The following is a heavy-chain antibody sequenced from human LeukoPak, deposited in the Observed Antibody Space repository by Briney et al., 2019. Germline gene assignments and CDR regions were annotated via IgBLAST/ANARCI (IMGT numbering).Heavy chain of an antibody. J-gene: IGHJ4*02. CDR3: ARGFTTTKFDS. V-gene: IGHV4-59*07. CDR2: IYSSGAT. Sequence: PSDTLSLTCTVSGGSLSSYYWTWIRQPPGKRLEWIGFIYSSGATNYNPSLNSRVTISQDMSSNQLTLQLSSVTAAGTAIYFCARGFTTTKFDSWGQGTLVTVSS. CDR1: GGSLSSYY. D-gene: IGHD3-22*01.